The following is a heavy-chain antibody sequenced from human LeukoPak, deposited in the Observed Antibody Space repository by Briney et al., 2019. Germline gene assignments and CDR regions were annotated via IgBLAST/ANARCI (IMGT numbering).Heavy chain of an antibody. CDR3: AKAVENDHPANWFDP. Sequence: GGSLRLSCAASGFTFSSYAMSWVRQAPGKGLEWVSAISGSGGSTHYADSVKGRFTISRDNSKNTLYLQMNSLRAEDTAVYYCAKAVENDHPANWFDPWGQGTLVTVSS. D-gene: IGHD1-1*01. V-gene: IGHV3-23*01. CDR2: ISGSGGST. CDR1: GFTFSSYA. J-gene: IGHJ5*02.